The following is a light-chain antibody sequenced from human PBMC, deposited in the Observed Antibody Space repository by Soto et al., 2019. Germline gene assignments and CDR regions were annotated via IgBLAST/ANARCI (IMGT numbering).Light chain of an antibody. Sequence: EVVLTQSPATLSMSPGDSATLSCRASQSVSSNFAWYHQKPGQAPRLLIYGASTRATGIPARFSGSGSGTEFTLTISSLQSEDFAVYYCQQYNEWPITCGQGTRLEIK. CDR3: QQYNEWPIT. CDR1: QSVSSN. CDR2: GAS. J-gene: IGKJ5*01. V-gene: IGKV3-15*01.